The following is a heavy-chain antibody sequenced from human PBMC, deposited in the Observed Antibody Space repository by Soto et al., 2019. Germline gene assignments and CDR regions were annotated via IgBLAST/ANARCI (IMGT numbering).Heavy chain of an antibody. CDR1: GFTFSSYA. V-gene: IGHV3-23*01. D-gene: IGHD1-26*01. CDR2: ITGSGAVS. CDR3: AKAYSNGWPNELFVP. J-gene: IGHJ5*02. Sequence: EVRLLESGGGWLQPGGSLRLSCAASGFTFSSYAMNWVRQAPGKGLEWVSGITGSGAVSDYSDSVEGRSTIFRDNSKYPLYLQMNSLRGEDTAVYYCAKAYSNGWPNELFVPWGQGTLVTVSS.